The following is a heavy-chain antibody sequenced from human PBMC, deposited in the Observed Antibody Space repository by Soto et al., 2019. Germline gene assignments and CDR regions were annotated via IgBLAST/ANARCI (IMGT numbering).Heavy chain of an antibody. CDR3: SRSLNS. Sequence: EVQLMESGGGLVQPGGSLRLSCAASGFTFSTYWVDWVRQTPGKGLEWVANINQDGSEKNYVDSVKGRFTIYRDNAKNSLYFQMSSLTAEDSALYYCSRSLNSWGQGALVTVFS. CDR1: GFTFSTYW. J-gene: IGHJ4*02. V-gene: IGHV3-7*01. CDR2: INQDGSEK.